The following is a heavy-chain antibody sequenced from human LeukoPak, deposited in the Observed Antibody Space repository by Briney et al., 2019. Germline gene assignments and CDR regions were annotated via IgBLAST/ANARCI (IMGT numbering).Heavy chain of an antibody. Sequence: SETLSLTCAVYGGSFSGYYWSWIRQPPGKGLEWIGEINHSGSTNYNPSLKSRVTISVDTSKNQFSLKLSSVTAADTAVYYCARHVAQWITFDPWGQGTLVTVSS. CDR1: GGSFSGYY. J-gene: IGHJ5*02. V-gene: IGHV4-34*01. D-gene: IGHD3-16*01. CDR3: ARHVAQWITFDP. CDR2: INHSGST.